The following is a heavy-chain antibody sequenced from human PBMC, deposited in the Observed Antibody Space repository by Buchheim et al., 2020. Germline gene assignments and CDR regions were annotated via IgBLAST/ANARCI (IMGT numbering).Heavy chain of an antibody. CDR2: INPSGGST. CDR3: ARDGITMVRGVIIGLDY. Sequence: QVQLVRSGAEVKKPGASVKVSSKASGYTFTSYYMHWVRQAPGQGLEWMGIINPSGGSTSYAQKFQGRVTMTRDTSTSTVYMELSSLRSEDTAVYYCARDGITMVRGVIIGLDYWGQGTL. D-gene: IGHD3-10*01. J-gene: IGHJ4*02. CDR1: GYTFTSYY. V-gene: IGHV1-46*01.